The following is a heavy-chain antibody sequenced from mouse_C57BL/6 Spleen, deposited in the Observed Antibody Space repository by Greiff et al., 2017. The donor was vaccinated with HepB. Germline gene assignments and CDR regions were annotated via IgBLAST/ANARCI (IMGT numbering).Heavy chain of an antibody. V-gene: IGHV3-2*02. CDR1: GDSITSGYG. J-gene: IGHJ2*01. CDR2: ISYSGST. D-gene: IGHD1-2*01. Sequence: EVQLQESGPGLVIPSQALSLTCTVTGDSITSGYGWNWIRQFPGNKLEWMGYISYSGSTNYNPSLKSRISITRDTSKNQFFLQLNSVTTEDTATYYCARTARIKYWGQGTTLAVPS. CDR3: ARTARIKY.